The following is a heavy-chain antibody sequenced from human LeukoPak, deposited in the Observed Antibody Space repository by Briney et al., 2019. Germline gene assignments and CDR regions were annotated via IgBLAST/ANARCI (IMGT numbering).Heavy chain of an antibody. Sequence: PSETLSLTCTVSGGSISSSSYYWGWIRQPPGKGPEWIGSIYYSGSTYYNPSLKSRVTISVDTSKNQFSLKLSSVTAADTAVYYCARRFLSNYVYYFDYWGQGTLVTVSS. CDR2: IYYSGST. CDR3: ARRFLSNYVYYFDY. J-gene: IGHJ4*02. D-gene: IGHD4-11*01. CDR1: GGSISSSSYY. V-gene: IGHV4-39*01.